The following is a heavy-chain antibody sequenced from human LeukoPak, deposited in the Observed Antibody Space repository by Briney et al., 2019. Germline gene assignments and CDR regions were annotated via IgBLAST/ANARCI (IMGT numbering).Heavy chain of an antibody. Sequence: ASVKVSCKASGYTFTSYGISWVRQAPGQGLEWMGWISAYNGNTNYAQKLQGRVTMTTDTSTSTAYMELRSLRSDDTAVYYCARDHDILTGYYLGLYWGQGTLVTVSS. J-gene: IGHJ4*02. V-gene: IGHV1-18*01. CDR2: ISAYNGNT. CDR1: GYTFTSYG. CDR3: ARDHDILTGYYLGLY. D-gene: IGHD3-9*01.